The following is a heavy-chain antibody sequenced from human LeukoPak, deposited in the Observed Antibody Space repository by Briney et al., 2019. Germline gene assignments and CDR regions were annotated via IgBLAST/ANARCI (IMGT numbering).Heavy chain of an antibody. J-gene: IGHJ4*02. CDR3: ARSPMVRGVTVLFYFDY. V-gene: IGHV4-39*01. D-gene: IGHD3-10*01. Sequence: SETLSLTCTVSGGSISSSSYYWGWIRQPPGEGLEWIGSINYSGSTYKNPSLKSRVTTSVDTSKNQFSLKLSSVTAADTAVYYCARSPMVRGVTVLFYFDYRGQGTLVTVSS. CDR1: GGSISSSSYY. CDR2: INYSGST.